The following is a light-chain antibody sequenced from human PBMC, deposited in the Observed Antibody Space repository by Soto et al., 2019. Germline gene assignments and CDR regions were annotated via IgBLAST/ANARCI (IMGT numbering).Light chain of an antibody. CDR3: QQYGALPYT. V-gene: IGKV3-20*01. CDR2: AAS. CDR1: QSVSSSY. J-gene: IGKJ2*01. Sequence: DIVLTQSPGTLSLSPGERATLSCRASQSVSSSYFAWYQQKPGQAPRLLIYAASRRASGIPGRFSGSGSGTDFTLTINRLEPEDFAVYYCQQYGALPYTFGQGTKLEIK.